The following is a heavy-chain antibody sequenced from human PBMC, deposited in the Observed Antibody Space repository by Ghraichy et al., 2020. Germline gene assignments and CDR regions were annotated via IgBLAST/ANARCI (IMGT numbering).Heavy chain of an antibody. D-gene: IGHD5-18*01. CDR3: AKDRIYNYEVFDY. J-gene: IGHJ4*02. CDR1: GFTFSSYG. Sequence: GGSLRLSCAASGFTFSSYGMSWVRQAPGKGLEWVSAISGSGGTTNYADSVKGRFTISRDNSKNTLYLQMNSLRAEDTAVYYCAKDRIYNYEVFDYWGQGTLVTVSS. CDR2: ISGSGGTT. V-gene: IGHV3-23*01.